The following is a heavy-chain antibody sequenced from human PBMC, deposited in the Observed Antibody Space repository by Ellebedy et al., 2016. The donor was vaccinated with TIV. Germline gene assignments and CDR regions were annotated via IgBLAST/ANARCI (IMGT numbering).Heavy chain of an antibody. CDR1: GFIFDDYT. CDR2: ISWDGGST. J-gene: IGHJ4*02. D-gene: IGHD7-27*01. CDR3: AKGPMGTYYFDY. Sequence: GESLKISCAASGFIFDDYTMHWVRQAPGKGLEWVSLISWDGGSTYYADSVKGRFTISRDNSKHSLYLQMNSLRTEDTALYYCAKGPMGTYYFDYWGQGTLVTVSS. V-gene: IGHV3-43*01.